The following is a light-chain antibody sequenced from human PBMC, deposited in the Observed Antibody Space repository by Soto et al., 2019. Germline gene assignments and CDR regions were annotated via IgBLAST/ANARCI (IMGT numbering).Light chain of an antibody. CDR2: GVY. V-gene: IGLV2-14*01. J-gene: IGLJ3*02. CDR3: RQPTTVRSPSWA. Sequence: QSALAQAASVSGSPGQSITISCTGSSDDIGTYEYISWHQHHPGKAPKLIIFGVYDRPSGVSDRFSGSKSGNTASLTIFGLQLEVDFVDFRRQPTTVRSPSWAFG. CDR1: SDDIGTYEY.